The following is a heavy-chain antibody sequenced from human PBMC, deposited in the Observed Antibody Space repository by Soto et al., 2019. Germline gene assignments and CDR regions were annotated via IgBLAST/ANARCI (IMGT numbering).Heavy chain of an antibody. D-gene: IGHD2-8*01. V-gene: IGHV1-69*08. CDR1: GGTFSDYT. Sequence: QVQLVQSGAEVKKPGSSVKVSCKTSGGTFSDYTLSWVRQAPGQGLEWMGRIIPRLDTANSAQRFQGRVRITADQSTSTVYMTLSSLTSEDTAIYFCASRSCTTTRCALDFEFWGQGTLVTVSS. CDR2: IIPRLDTA. J-gene: IGHJ4*02. CDR3: ASRSCTTTRCALDFEF.